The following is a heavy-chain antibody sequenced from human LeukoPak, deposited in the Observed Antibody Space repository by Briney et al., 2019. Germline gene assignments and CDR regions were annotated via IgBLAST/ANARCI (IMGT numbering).Heavy chain of an antibody. CDR3: ARHLSGVTGYTYGRGIDY. CDR2: IKKDGSEK. CDR1: GFTFSNYG. D-gene: IGHD5-18*01. V-gene: IGHV3-7*01. J-gene: IGHJ4*02. Sequence: GGSLRLSCAASGFTFSNYGMHWVRQAPGKGLEWVANIKKDGSEKYYVDSVKGRFTISRDNAKTALYLLMNSLRAEDTAVYYCARHLSGVTGYTYGRGIDYWGQGTLVTVSS.